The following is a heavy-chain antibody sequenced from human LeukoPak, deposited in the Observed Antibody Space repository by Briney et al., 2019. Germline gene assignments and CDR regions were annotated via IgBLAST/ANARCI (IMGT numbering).Heavy chain of an antibody. CDR1: GFTLSSYE. CDR3: AKDVDSSSWFYGYFDL. D-gene: IGHD6-13*01. CDR2: VDYSGGDT. V-gene: IGHV3-23*01. Sequence: GGSLRLSCTVSGFTLSSYEMSWIRQAPGKGLEWVSSVDYSGGDTHYADSVMGRSTISRDTSKNTLYLQMNSLRAEDTAIYYCAKDVDSSSWFYGYFDLWGRGTLVTVSS. J-gene: IGHJ2*01.